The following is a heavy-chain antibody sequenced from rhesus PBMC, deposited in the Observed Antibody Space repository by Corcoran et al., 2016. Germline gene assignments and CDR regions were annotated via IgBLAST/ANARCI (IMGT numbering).Heavy chain of an antibody. CDR3: AVLRGGWNVEGFDV. CDR1: GGSVSSSNW. D-gene: IGHD6-25*01. V-gene: IGHV4-65*01. J-gene: IGHJ5-1*01. Sequence: QVQLQESGPGLVKPSETLSLTCAVSGGSVSSSNWWSWIRQPPGKGLEWIGYISVGSGRPYTNPPPRSLATVSTDPSRTRFPLKLRSVAAADAAVYCCAVLRGGWNVEGFDVGGRGVLVTVSS. CDR2: ISVGSGRP.